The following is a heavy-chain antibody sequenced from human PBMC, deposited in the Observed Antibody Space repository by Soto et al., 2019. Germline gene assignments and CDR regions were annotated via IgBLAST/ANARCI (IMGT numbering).Heavy chain of an antibody. V-gene: IGHV3-30*18. Sequence: GGSLRLSCAASGFTFSSYGMHWVRQAPGKGLEWVAVISYDGSNKYYADSVKGRFTISRDNSKNTLYLQMNSLRAEDTAVYYCAKSSLSDIVVVPADELDYWGQGTLVTVS. J-gene: IGHJ4*02. CDR3: AKSSLSDIVVVPADELDY. D-gene: IGHD2-2*01. CDR1: GFTFSSYG. CDR2: ISYDGSNK.